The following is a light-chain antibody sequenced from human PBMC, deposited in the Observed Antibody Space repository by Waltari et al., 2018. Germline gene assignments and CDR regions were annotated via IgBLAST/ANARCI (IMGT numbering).Light chain of an antibody. Sequence: LTQPASVSGSPGQSITISCTGTSSDVGGYNVVSWYQQHPGKAPKLMIYEVSNRPSGVSNRLSGSKSGNTASLTIAGLQDEDEADYYCSSYTSSSVVFGGGTKLTVL. CDR2: EVS. V-gene: IGLV2-14*01. J-gene: IGLJ2*01. CDR1: SSDVGGYNV. CDR3: SSYTSSSVV.